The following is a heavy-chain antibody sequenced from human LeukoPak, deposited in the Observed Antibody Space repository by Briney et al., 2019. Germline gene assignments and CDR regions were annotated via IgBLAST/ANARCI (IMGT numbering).Heavy chain of an antibody. CDR1: GYTFTSYG. CDR3: ARPYTSGYRGAFDI. Sequence: ASVKVSCKASGYTFTSYGISWVRQAPGQALEWMGWISAYNGNTNYAQKLQGRVTMTTDTSTSTAYMELRSLRSDDTAVYYCARPYTSGYRGAFDIWGQGTMVTVSS. D-gene: IGHD6-19*01. V-gene: IGHV1-18*01. J-gene: IGHJ3*02. CDR2: ISAYNGNT.